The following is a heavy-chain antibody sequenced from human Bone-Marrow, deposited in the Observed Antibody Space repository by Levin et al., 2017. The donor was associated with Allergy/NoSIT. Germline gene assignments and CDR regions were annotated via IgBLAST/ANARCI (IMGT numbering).Heavy chain of an antibody. Sequence: SCAASGFTFSSYAMHWVRQAPGKGLEWVAVISYDGSNKYYADSVKGRFTISRDNSKNTLYLQMNSLRAEDTAVYYCARDQKRWLQSYQPDYWGQGTLVTVSS. V-gene: IGHV3-30*04. D-gene: IGHD5-24*01. CDR3: ARDQKRWLQSYQPDY. CDR1: GFTFSSYA. J-gene: IGHJ4*02. CDR2: ISYDGSNK.